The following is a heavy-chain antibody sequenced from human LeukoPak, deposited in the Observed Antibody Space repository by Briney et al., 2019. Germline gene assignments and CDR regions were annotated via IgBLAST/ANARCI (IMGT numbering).Heavy chain of an antibody. Sequence: GGSLRLSCAASGFTFSSYGMHWVRQAPGKGLEWVAFIQYDGSNKFYADSVKGRFTISRDNSKNALYLQMNSLRAEDTAMYYCAKDQQLEPFHYWGQGTLVTVSS. CDR3: AKDQQLEPFHY. CDR2: IQYDGSNK. V-gene: IGHV3-30*02. CDR1: GFTFSSYG. J-gene: IGHJ4*02. D-gene: IGHD1-1*01.